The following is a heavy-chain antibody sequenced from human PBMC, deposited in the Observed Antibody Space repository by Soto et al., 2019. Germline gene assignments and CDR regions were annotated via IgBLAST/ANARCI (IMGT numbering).Heavy chain of an antibody. J-gene: IGHJ6*02. Sequence: QVQLVQSGAEVKKPGSPVKVSGKATEGTFSSYASSWVRQAPGQGIEWRGGFLPIFGTANYARKFQGRVTITADRSTSTAYMELSSLRSEDTAVYYCARASTLTVHCGSVSCPRMDVWGQGTTVTVSS. CDR3: ARASTLTVHCGSVSCPRMDV. V-gene: IGHV1-69*06. CDR2: FLPIFGTA. CDR1: EGTFSSYA. D-gene: IGHD2-2*01.